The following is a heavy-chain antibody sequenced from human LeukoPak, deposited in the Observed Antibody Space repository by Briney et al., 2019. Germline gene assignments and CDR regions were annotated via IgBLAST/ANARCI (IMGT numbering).Heavy chain of an antibody. D-gene: IGHD2-2*01. J-gene: IGHJ4*02. CDR3: ARDYCSSTSCYDHFDY. CDR1: GFTFSSYW. V-gene: IGHV3-7*01. Sequence: GGSLRLSCAASGFTFSSYWVSWVRQAPGKGREWLANIKQDGSEKYYVDSVKGRFTISRDNAKNALYLQMNSLRAEDTAVYYCARDYCSSTSCYDHFDYWGQGTLVTVSS. CDR2: IKQDGSEK.